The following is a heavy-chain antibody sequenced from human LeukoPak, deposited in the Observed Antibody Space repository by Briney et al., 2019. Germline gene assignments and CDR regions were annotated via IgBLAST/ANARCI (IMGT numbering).Heavy chain of an antibody. Sequence: PGGSLRLSCAASGFTFSSYSMNWVRQAPGKGLEWVSYISSSSSTIYYADSVKGRFTISRDNTKNSLYLQMNGLRAEDTAVYYCARVEWELLGRGFDPWGQGTLVTVSS. CDR1: GFTFSSYS. D-gene: IGHD1-26*01. V-gene: IGHV3-48*04. CDR3: ARVEWELLGRGFDP. CDR2: ISSSSSTI. J-gene: IGHJ5*02.